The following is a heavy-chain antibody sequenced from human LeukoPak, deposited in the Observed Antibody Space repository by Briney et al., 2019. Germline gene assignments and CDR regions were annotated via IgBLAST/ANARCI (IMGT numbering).Heavy chain of an antibody. Sequence: ASVKVSCKASGYTFTSYDINWVRQATGQGLEWMGWMNPNSGNTGYAQKFQGRVTMTRNTSISTAYMELSSLRSEDTAVYYCARGLYCSSTSCRNYDYWGQGTLVTVSS. D-gene: IGHD2-2*01. CDR2: MNPNSGNT. J-gene: IGHJ4*02. CDR1: GYTFTSYD. V-gene: IGHV1-8*01. CDR3: ARGLYCSSTSCRNYDY.